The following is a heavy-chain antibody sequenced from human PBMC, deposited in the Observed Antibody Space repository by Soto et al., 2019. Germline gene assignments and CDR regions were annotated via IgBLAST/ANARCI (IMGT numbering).Heavy chain of an antibody. V-gene: IGHV3-23*01. D-gene: IGHD3-3*01. J-gene: IGHJ6*02. Sequence: GSLRLSCAASGFTFSSYAMSWVRQAPGKGLEWVSAISGSGGSTYYADSVKGRFTISRDNSKNTLYLQMNSLRAEDTAVYYCAKDPGVWSGYYYYYYYGMDVWGQGTTVTVPS. CDR2: ISGSGGST. CDR3: AKDPGVWSGYYYYYYYGMDV. CDR1: GFTFSSYA.